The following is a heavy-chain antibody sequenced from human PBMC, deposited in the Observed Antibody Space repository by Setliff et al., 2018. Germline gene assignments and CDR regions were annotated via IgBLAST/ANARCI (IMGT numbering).Heavy chain of an antibody. CDR2: IYPGDSNT. Sequence: PGESLKISCKGSGYSFTNYWIGWVRQMPGKGLGWMGIIYPGDSNTRYSPSFQGQVTISVDKSISTAYLQWSSLKASDTAMYYCARYDSSGYHYYYGMDVWGQGTTVTVSS. D-gene: IGHD3-22*01. CDR3: ARYDSSGYHYYYGMDV. CDR1: GYSFTNYW. V-gene: IGHV5-51*01. J-gene: IGHJ6*02.